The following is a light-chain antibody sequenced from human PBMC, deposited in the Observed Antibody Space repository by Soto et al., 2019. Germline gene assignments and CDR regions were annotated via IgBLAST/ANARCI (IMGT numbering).Light chain of an antibody. CDR2: DVS. CDR3: SSYTTSNTYV. CDR1: SSDVGTYDY. J-gene: IGLJ1*01. V-gene: IGLV2-14*01. Sequence: SALTQPASGSGAPGQSSGISCTGTSSDVGTYDYVSWFQQHPGKAPELMIFDVSNRPSGVSDRFSGSKSGSTASLTISGLQAEDEADYYCSSYTTSNTYVFGNGTKVTVL.